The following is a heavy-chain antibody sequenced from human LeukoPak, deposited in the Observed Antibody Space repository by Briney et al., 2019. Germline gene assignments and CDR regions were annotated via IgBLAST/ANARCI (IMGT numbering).Heavy chain of an antibody. V-gene: IGHV1-69*05. J-gene: IGHJ4*02. D-gene: IGHD3-22*01. CDR3: ARHSSGYFKYYFDY. CDR2: IIPIFGTA. Sequence: SVKVSCKTSGGTFSSYAISWVRQAPGQGLEWMGRIIPIFGTANYAQKFQGRVTITTDESTSTAYMELSSLRSEDTAVYYCARHSSGYFKYYFDYWGQGTLVTVSS. CDR1: GGTFSSYA.